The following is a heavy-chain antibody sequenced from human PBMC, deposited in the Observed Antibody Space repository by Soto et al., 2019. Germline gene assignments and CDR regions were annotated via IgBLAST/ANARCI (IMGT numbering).Heavy chain of an antibody. D-gene: IGHD6-13*01. CDR2: MYFGGSF. J-gene: IGHJ4*02. CDR1: GASVSNGY. CDR3: VWQSKYTSSFH. V-gene: IGHV4-59*02. Sequence: SETLSLTCTVSGASVSNGYWSWIRQPPGKGLEWIGFMYFGGSFNYNPSLTGRVTISVETSKNQFSMKVTSVTAADTAVYFCVWQSKYTSSFHWGPGTLVTVSS.